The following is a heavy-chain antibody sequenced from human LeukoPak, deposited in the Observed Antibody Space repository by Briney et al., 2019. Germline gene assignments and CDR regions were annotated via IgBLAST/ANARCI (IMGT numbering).Heavy chain of an antibody. CDR1: GDTFSSYA. CDR2: IIPIFGTA. CDR3: ARDAGYSSPYYYYYGMDV. V-gene: IGHV1-69*13. Sequence: SVKVSCKASGDTFSSYAISWVRQAPGQGLEWMGGIIPIFGTANYAQKFQGRVTITADESTSTAYMELSSLRSEDTAVYYCARDAGYSSPYYYYYGMDVWGQGTTVTVSS. D-gene: IGHD6-13*01. J-gene: IGHJ6*02.